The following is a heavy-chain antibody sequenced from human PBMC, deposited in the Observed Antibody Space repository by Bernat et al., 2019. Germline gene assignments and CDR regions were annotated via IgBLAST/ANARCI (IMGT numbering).Heavy chain of an antibody. CDR2: IYSGGST. Sequence: EVQLVETGGGLIQPGGSLRLSCAASGFTVSSNYMSWVRQAPGKGLEWVSVIYSGGSTYYADSVKGRFTISRDNSKNTLYLQMNSLRAEDTAVYYCARGYCSGGRCYLGAFDIWGQGTMVTVSS. J-gene: IGHJ3*02. V-gene: IGHV3-53*02. D-gene: IGHD2-15*01. CDR3: ARGYCSGGRCYLGAFDI. CDR1: GFTVSSNY.